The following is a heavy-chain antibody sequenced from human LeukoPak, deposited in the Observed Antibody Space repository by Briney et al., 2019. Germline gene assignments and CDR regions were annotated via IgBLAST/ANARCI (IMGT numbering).Heavy chain of an antibody. CDR1: GGSISSYY. D-gene: IGHD6-6*01. Sequence: SETLSLTCTVSGGSISSYYWSWIRQPPGKGLEWIGYIYYSGSTNYNPSLKSRVTISVDTSKNQFSLKLSSVTAADTAVYYCARHEVAARGWFDPWGQGTLVTVSS. V-gene: IGHV4-59*08. J-gene: IGHJ5*02. CDR3: ARHEVAARGWFDP. CDR2: IYYSGST.